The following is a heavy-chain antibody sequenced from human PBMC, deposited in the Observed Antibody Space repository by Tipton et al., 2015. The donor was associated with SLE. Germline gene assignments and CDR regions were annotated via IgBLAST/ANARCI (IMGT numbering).Heavy chain of an antibody. CDR3: ARELGDY. CDR1: GFTFSSYA. J-gene: IGHJ4*02. V-gene: IGHV3-30*04. D-gene: IGHD3-3*01. CDR2: ISYDGSNK. Sequence: QLVQSGGGLVQPGGSLRLSCAASGFTFSSYAMHWVRQAPGKGLEWVAVISYDGSNKYYADSVKGRFTISRDNSKNTLYLQMNSLRAEDTAVYYCARELGDYWGQGTLVTVSS.